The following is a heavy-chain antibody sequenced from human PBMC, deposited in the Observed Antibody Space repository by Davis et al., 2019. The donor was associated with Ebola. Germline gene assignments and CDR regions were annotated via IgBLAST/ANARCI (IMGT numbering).Heavy chain of an antibody. J-gene: IGHJ5*02. D-gene: IGHD6-6*01. CDR3: ERHASSSRGWFDP. V-gene: IGHV4-59*01. Sequence: SETLSLTCTISGGSMTSYYWSWIRQPPGKGPEWIGYVYYTGTTTYSPSLNSRVTISVDTSKNQFSLKLTYGTAADSAVYYCERHASSSRGWFDPWGQGTLVTVSS. CDR1: GGSMTSYY. CDR2: VYYTGTT.